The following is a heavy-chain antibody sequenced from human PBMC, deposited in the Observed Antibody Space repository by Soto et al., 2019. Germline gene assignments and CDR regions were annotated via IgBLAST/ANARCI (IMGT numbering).Heavy chain of an antibody. D-gene: IGHD5-18*01. CDR2: ISSSSSYI. CDR1: GFTFSGNS. CDR3: ARVYSGWIQPKFDY. J-gene: IGHJ4*02. Sequence: EVQLVESGGGLVKPGGSLGLSCAASGFTFSGNSMNWVRKAPGKGREWVASISSSSSYIFYADSLKGRFTISRDNAKNSLYLQMNSLRAEDTAVYYCARVYSGWIQPKFDYWGQGTLVTVSS. V-gene: IGHV3-21*01.